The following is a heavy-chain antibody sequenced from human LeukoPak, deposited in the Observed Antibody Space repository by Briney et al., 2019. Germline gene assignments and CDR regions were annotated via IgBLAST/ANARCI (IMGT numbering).Heavy chain of an antibody. CDR2: INPSGGST. Sequence: ASVKVSCKASGYSFTSHYMHWVRQAPGQGLEWMGIINPSGGSTSYAQKFQGRVTMTRDTSTSTVYMELSSLRSEDTAVYYCARDRSGRITMVRGVIIGPADYWGQGTLVTVSS. D-gene: IGHD3-10*01. V-gene: IGHV1-46*01. CDR1: GYSFTSHY. CDR3: ARDRSGRITMVRGVIIGPADY. J-gene: IGHJ4*02.